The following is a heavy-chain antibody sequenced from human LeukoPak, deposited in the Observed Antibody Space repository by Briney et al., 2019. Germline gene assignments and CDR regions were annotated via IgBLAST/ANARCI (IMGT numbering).Heavy chain of an antibody. J-gene: IGHJ5*02. V-gene: IGHV4-34*01. CDR3: ARGRWCDP. CDR2: INHSGST. Sequence: PSETLSLTCAVYGGSFSGYYWSWIRQPPGKGLEWIGEINHSGSTNYNPSLKSRVTISVDTSKNQFSLKLSSVTAADTAVYYCARGRWCDPWGQGTLVTVSS. CDR1: GGSFSGYY.